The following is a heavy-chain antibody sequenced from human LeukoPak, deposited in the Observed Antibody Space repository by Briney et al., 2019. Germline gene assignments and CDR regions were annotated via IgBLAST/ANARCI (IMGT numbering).Heavy chain of an antibody. Sequence: GGSLSLSCAASGFTFSSDSMNWVRQAPGKGLEWVSSISSSSSYIYYADSVKGRFTISRDNAKNSLYLQMNSLRAEDTAVYYCARAIYSGSYSAPFDYWGQGTLVTVSS. CDR3: ARAIYSGSYSAPFDY. J-gene: IGHJ4*02. D-gene: IGHD1-26*01. CDR1: GFTFSSDS. V-gene: IGHV3-21*01. CDR2: ISSSSSYI.